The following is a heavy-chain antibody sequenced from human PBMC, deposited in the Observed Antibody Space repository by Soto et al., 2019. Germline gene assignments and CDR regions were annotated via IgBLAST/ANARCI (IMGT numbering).Heavy chain of an antibody. CDR3: ARSVYCSGGSCYTPGYYYYYYGMDV. CDR1: GGTFSSYA. D-gene: IGHD2-15*01. J-gene: IGHJ6*02. CDR2: IIPIFGTA. V-gene: IGHV1-69*13. Sequence: SVKVSCKASGGTFSSYAISWVRQAPGQGLEWMGGIIPIFGTANYAQKFQGRVTITADESTSTAYMELSSLRSEDTAVYCCARSVYCSGGSCYTPGYYYYYYGMDVWGQGTTVTVSS.